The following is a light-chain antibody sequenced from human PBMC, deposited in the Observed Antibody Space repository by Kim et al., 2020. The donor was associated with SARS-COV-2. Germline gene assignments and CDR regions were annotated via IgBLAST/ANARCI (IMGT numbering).Light chain of an antibody. Sequence: GQSTTISCTGTSSDIGAYNFVSWYQQHPGKVPKLMIYYVSDRPSGVSNRFSGSKSGNTASLTISGLQAEDEADYYCFSYSSSSTLVFGGGTQLTVL. CDR2: YVS. J-gene: IGLJ2*01. CDR3: FSYSSSSTLV. V-gene: IGLV2-14*03. CDR1: SSDIGAYNF.